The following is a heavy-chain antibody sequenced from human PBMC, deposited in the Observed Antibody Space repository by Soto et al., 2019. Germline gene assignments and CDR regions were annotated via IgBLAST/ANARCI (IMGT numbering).Heavy chain of an antibody. Sequence: QVQLVESGGGVVQPGRSRRLSCAASGFTFSNYGMHWVRQAPGKGLEWVAAISYDGTNEYYADSVKGRFTISRDDTENPLFVQMNSLRPEDTAVYYCAKGLETFGGPFGSYIWGQGTRVTVSS. D-gene: IGHD3-10*01. CDR2: ISYDGTNE. CDR1: GFTFSNYG. V-gene: IGHV3-30*18. J-gene: IGHJ3*02. CDR3: AKGLETFGGPFGSYI.